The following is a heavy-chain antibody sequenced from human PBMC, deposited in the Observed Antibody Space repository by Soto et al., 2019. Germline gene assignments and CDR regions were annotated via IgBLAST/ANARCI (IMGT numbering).Heavy chain of an antibody. CDR1: GGTFSSYA. D-gene: IGHD3-16*02. J-gene: IGHJ4*02. V-gene: IGHV1-69*06. CDR2: IIPIFGTA. Sequence: SVKVSCKASGGTFSSYAISWVRQAPGQGLEWMGGIIPIFGTANYAQKFQGRVTITADKSTSTAYMELSSLRSEDTAVYYCARVGAYYDYVWGSYRYEPYYFDYWGQGTLVTVSS. CDR3: ARVGAYYDYVWGSYRYEPYYFDY.